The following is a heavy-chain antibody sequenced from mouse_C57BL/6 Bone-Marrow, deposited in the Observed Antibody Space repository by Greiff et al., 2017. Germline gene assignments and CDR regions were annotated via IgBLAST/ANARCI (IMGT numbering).Heavy chain of an antibody. Sequence: VQLQQSGPELVKPGASVKISCKASGYAFSSSWMNWVKQRPGKGLEWIGRIYPGDGDTNYNGKFKGKATLTADKSSSTAYMQLSSLTSEDSAVSYCARQLRPWFAYWGQGTLVTVSA. V-gene: IGHV1-82*01. CDR3: ARQLRPWFAY. CDR2: IYPGDGDT. J-gene: IGHJ3*01. D-gene: IGHD3-2*02. CDR1: GYAFSSSW.